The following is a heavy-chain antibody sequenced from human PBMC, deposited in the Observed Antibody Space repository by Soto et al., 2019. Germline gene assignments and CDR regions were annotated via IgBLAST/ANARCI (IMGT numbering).Heavy chain of an antibody. CDR1: GGTFSSYA. CDR2: IIPIFGTA. V-gene: IGHV1-69*13. J-gene: IGHJ4*01. Sequence: SVKVSCKASGGTFSSYAISWVRQAPGQGLEWMGGIIPIFGTANYAQKFQGRVTITADESTSTAYMELSSLRSEDTAVYYCARDINMVRGVITEFDYWGQGTLVTVSS. D-gene: IGHD3-10*01. CDR3: ARDINMVRGVITEFDY.